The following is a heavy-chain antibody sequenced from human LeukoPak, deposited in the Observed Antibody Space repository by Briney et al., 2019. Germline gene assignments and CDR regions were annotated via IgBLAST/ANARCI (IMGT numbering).Heavy chain of an antibody. J-gene: IGHJ4*02. V-gene: IGHV4-59*08. Sequence: SETLSLTCTVSGGSISYYYWNWIRQPPGKGLEWIGYMYDSGSTNYNPSLKSRVTISVDKSKSQLSLKLSSVTAADTAVYYCARHRERDYYGSGTYGSPFDYWGQGTLVTVSS. CDR2: MYDSGST. D-gene: IGHD3-10*01. CDR1: GGSISYYY. CDR3: ARHRERDYYGSGTYGSPFDY.